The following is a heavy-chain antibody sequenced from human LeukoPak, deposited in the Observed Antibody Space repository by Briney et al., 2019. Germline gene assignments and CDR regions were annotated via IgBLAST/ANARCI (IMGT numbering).Heavy chain of an antibody. CDR1: GGSISCGNYY. J-gene: IGHJ3*02. V-gene: IGHV4-61*02. D-gene: IGHD7-27*01. CDR3: ARDRAGDSFDI. CDR2: IHTSGNT. Sequence: NPSETLSLTRTVAGGSISCGNYYWTWIRQPAGKELEWIGRIHTSGNTNYNPSLESQVTISIDTSKNHFSLSLNSVTPADTAIYYCARDRAGDSFDIWGQGTMVTVSS.